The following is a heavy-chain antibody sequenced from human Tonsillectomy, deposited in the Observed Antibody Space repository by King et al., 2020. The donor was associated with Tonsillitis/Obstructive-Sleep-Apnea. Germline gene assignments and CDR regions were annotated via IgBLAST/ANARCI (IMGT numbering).Heavy chain of an antibody. Sequence: QLVQSGAEVKKPGSSVKVSCKASGGTFSSYAISWVRQAPGQGLEWMGGIIPIFGTANYAQKFQGRVTITADESTSTAYMELSSLRSEDTAVYYCASLTTLRLDYDLDYYMDVWGKGTTVTVSS. J-gene: IGHJ6*03. CDR3: ASLTTLRLDYDLDYYMDV. V-gene: IGHV1-69*01. D-gene: IGHD3-3*01. CDR2: IIPIFGTA. CDR1: GGTFSSYA.